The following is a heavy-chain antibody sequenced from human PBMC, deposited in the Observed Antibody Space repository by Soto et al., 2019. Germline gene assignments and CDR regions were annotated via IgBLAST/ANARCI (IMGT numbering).Heavy chain of an antibody. J-gene: IGHJ4*02. CDR1: GYSFTSYW. CDR2: IYPGDSDT. V-gene: IGHV5-51*01. D-gene: IGHD5-12*01. CDR3: ARHPRDGYNRRAPFDY. Sequence: GESLKISCKGSGYSFTSYWIGWVRQMPGKGLEWMGIIYPGDSDTRYSPSFQGQVTISADKSISTAYLQWSSLKASDTAMYYCARHPRDGYNRRAPFDYWGQGTLVTVSS.